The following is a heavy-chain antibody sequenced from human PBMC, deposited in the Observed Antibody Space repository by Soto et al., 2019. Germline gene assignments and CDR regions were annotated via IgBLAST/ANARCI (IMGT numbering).Heavy chain of an antibody. CDR3: AKLLSPSYYDILTGPDF. D-gene: IGHD3-9*01. Sequence: GGSLRLSCVASGFTFSNYAMNWVRQAPGKGLEWVSVVSGIGSNTYYADSVRGRFTISRDNSKKMVYLKMNSLRAEDTAIYYCAKLLSPSYYDILTGPDFWGQGTLVTVSS. V-gene: IGHV3-23*01. CDR2: VSGIGSNT. CDR1: GFTFSNYA. J-gene: IGHJ4*02.